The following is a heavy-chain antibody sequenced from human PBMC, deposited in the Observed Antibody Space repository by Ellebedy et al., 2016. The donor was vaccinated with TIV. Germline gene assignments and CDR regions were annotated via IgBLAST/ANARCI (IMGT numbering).Heavy chain of an antibody. D-gene: IGHD5-24*01. CDR2: ISYDGSNK. V-gene: IGHV3-30-3*01. CDR1: GFTFSSYA. J-gene: IGHJ4*02. Sequence: PGGSLRLSCAASGFTFSSYAMHWVRQAPGKGLEWVAVISYDGSNKYYADSVKGRFTISRDNSKNTLYLQMNSLRAEDTAVYYCARDRGRWLQLSYFDYWGQGTLVTVSS. CDR3: ARDRGRWLQLSYFDY.